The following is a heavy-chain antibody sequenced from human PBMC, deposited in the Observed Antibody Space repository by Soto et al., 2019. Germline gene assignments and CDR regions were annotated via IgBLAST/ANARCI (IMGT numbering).Heavy chain of an antibody. CDR1: GYSFTDYH. Sequence: QVQLVQSGAEVKKPGASVKVSCKASGYSFTDYHIHWVRQAPGQGLEWLGRINPKSGGTSTAQKFQGWVTMTPDTPTSTASMELTRLTSDDTAIYYCARGDSTDCSNGVCSFFYNHDMDVWGQGTTVTVSS. CDR2: INPKSGGT. J-gene: IGHJ6*02. CDR3: ARGDSTDCSNGVCSFFYNHDMDV. V-gene: IGHV1-2*04. D-gene: IGHD2-8*01.